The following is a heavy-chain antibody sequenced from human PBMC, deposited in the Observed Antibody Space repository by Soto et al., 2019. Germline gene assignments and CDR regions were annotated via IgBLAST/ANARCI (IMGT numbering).Heavy chain of an antibody. CDR1: GYTFTNYG. V-gene: IGHV1-18*01. J-gene: IGHJ5*02. CDR3: ARGVGSGSYYNQYNWFDP. D-gene: IGHD3-10*01. CDR2: ISAYNGNT. Sequence: QVQLVQSGAEVKKPGASVKVSCKASGYTFTNYGISWVRQAPGQGLAWMGWISAYNGNTKHAQKLQGRVTMTTDTSTSTAYMELRSLRSDDTAVYYCARGVGSGSYYNQYNWFDPWGQGTLVTVSS.